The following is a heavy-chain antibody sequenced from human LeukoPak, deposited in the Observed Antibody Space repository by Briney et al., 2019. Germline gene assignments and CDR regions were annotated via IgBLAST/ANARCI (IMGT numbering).Heavy chain of an antibody. CDR2: ISGSGGST. V-gene: IGHV3-23*01. Sequence: GGSLRLSCAASGFTFSSYAMSWVRQAPGKGLEWVSAISGSGGSTYYADSVKGRFTISRDNSKNTLYLQMNSLRAEDTAICYCANVVRGVIIQNDAFDIWGQGTMVTVSS. D-gene: IGHD3-10*01. CDR3: ANVVRGVIIQNDAFDI. CDR1: GFTFSSYA. J-gene: IGHJ3*02.